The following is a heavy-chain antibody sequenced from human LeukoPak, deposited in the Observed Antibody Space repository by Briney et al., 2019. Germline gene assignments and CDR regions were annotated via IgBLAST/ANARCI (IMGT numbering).Heavy chain of an antibody. D-gene: IGHD2-15*01. CDR2: IYYSGST. CDR1: GGSISSSSYY. J-gene: IGHJ5*02. CDR3: ARDYCSGGACHQILT. V-gene: IGHV4-39*01. Sequence: SETLSLTCTVSGGSISSSSYYWGWIRQPPGKGLEWIGSIYYSGSTYYNPSLKSRVTISVDTSKNQFSLKLSSVTAADTAVYYCARDYCSGGACHQILTWGQGTLVTVSS.